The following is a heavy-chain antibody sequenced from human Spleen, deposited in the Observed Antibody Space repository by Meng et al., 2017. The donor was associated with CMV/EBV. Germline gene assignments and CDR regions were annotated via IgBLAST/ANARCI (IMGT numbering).Heavy chain of an antibody. V-gene: IGHV4-4*02. CDR3: ARDRLYSSSWYVLDY. Sequence: SRGSSRSSNWSSWGRQPPGTGLEWIGESYHSGSTNYDPSLKSRVTISVDKSKNQFALKLSSVAAADTAVYYCARDRLYSSSWYVLDYWGQGTLVTVSS. CDR2: SYHSGST. J-gene: IGHJ4*02. D-gene: IGHD6-13*01. CDR1: RGSSRSSNW.